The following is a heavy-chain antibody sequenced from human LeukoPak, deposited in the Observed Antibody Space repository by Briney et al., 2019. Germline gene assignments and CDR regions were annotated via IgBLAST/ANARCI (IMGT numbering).Heavy chain of an antibody. CDR1: GGSISSSYYY. J-gene: IGHJ4*02. V-gene: IGHV4-39*07. D-gene: IGHD2-21*01. Sequence: KSSETLSLTCAVSGGSISSSYYYWGWIRQPPGKGLEWIGSIYYSGSTYYNPSLKSRVTISVDTSKNQFSLRLNSVTAADTAIYYCARVYLGGGAQSDYWGQGALVTVSS. CDR3: ARVYLGGGAQSDY. CDR2: IYYSGST.